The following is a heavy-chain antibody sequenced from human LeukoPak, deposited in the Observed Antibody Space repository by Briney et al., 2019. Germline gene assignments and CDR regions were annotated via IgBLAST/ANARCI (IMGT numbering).Heavy chain of an antibody. CDR3: ARVPSYYYDSSGYST. V-gene: IGHV3-66*01. CDR1: GFTFSSYS. Sequence: GGSLGLSCAASGFTFSSYSMNWVRQAPGKGLEWVSVMYRGGGTYYADSVRGRFTISRDNSKNTMYLQMNSLRAEDTAVYYCARVPSYYYDSSGYSTWGQGTLVTVSS. J-gene: IGHJ4*02. CDR2: MYRGGGT. D-gene: IGHD3-22*01.